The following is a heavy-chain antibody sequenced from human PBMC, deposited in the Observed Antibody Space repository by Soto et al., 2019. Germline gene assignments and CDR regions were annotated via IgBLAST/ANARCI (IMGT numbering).Heavy chain of an antibody. CDR1: GFTFSSYG. CDR3: AKGRVYSSGWYWFMDV. D-gene: IGHD6-19*01. CDR2: ISYDGSNK. V-gene: IGHV3-30*18. Sequence: PGGSLRLSCAASGFTFSSYGMHWVRQAPGKGLEWVAVISYDGSNKYYADSVKGRFTISRDNSKNTLYLQMNSLRAEDTAVYYCAKGRVYSSGWYWFMDVWGQGTTVTVSS. J-gene: IGHJ6*02.